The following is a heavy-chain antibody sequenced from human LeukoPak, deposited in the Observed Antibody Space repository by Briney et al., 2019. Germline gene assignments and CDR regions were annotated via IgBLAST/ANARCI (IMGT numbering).Heavy chain of an antibody. CDR3: AKALYCYDSSGYYSYYFDY. V-gene: IGHV3-23*01. Sequence: GGSLRLSCAASGFTFSSYAMSWVRQAPGKGLEWVSAISGSGGGTYYADSVKGRFTISRDNSKNTLYLQMNSLGAEDTAVYYCAKALYCYDSSGYYSYYFDYWGQGTLVTVSS. J-gene: IGHJ4*02. CDR1: GFTFSSYA. CDR2: ISGSGGGT. D-gene: IGHD3-22*01.